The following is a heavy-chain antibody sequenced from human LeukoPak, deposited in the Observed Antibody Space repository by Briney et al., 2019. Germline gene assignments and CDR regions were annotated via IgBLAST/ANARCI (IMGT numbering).Heavy chain of an antibody. CDR1: GFTFSIYA. CDR3: AKGSIDWYYFDY. CDR2: ISSDGSHK. Sequence: GGSLRLSCAASGFTFSIYAIHWVRQAPGKGLEWVAVISSDGSHKYWADSVKGRFTISRDNSKNTVYLQMNSLRAEDTAVYYCAKGSIDWYYFDYWGQGTLVTVSS. V-gene: IGHV3-30*04. D-gene: IGHD3-9*01. J-gene: IGHJ4*02.